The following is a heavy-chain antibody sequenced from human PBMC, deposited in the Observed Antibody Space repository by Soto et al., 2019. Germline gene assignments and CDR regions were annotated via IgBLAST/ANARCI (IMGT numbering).Heavy chain of an antibody. J-gene: IGHJ5*02. CDR2: ISSSSSTI. CDR3: ARAREDIVFLPWFDP. V-gene: IGHV3-48*02. D-gene: IGHD2-15*01. Sequence: EVQLVESGGGLVQPGGSLRLSCAASGFTFSSYSMNWVRQAPGKGLEWVSYISSSSSTIYYEDSVKGRFTISRDNAKNSLYLQMNSLRDEDTAVYYCARAREDIVFLPWFDPWGQVTLVTVSS. CDR1: GFTFSSYS.